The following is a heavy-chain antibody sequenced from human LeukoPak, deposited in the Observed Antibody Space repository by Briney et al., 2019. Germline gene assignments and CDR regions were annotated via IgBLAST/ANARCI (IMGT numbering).Heavy chain of an antibody. Sequence: ASVKVSCKASGYTFTGYYMHWVRQAPGQGLEWMGWINPNSGGTNYAQKFQGRVTMTRDTSISTAYMELSRLTSGDTAVYYCARGIRNQYDSSGYSEYWGQGTLLTVSS. J-gene: IGHJ4*02. CDR3: ARGIRNQYDSSGYSEY. CDR1: GYTFTGYY. D-gene: IGHD3-22*01. V-gene: IGHV1-2*02. CDR2: INPNSGGT.